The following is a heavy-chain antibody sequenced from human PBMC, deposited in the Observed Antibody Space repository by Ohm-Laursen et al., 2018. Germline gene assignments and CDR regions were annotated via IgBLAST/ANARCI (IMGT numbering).Heavy chain of an antibody. CDR2: IYHSGST. Sequence: TLSLTCTVSGGSISSGAYCWSWIRQHPGKGLEWIGYIYHSGSTYYNPSLKSRVTISVDTSKNQFSLKLSSVTAADTAVYYCARQISIAARTDYYYGMDVWGQGTTVTVSS. V-gene: IGHV4-31*03. CDR1: GGSISSGAYC. D-gene: IGHD6-6*01. J-gene: IGHJ6*02. CDR3: ARQISIAARTDYYYGMDV.